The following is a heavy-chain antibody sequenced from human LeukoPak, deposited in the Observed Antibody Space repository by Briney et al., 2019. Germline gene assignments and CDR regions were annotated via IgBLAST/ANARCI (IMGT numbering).Heavy chain of an antibody. Sequence: SETLSLTCAVSGASISSGGYSWSWLRQPPGKGLEWIGYIFHSGSTKYSPSLKSRVTISVDRPKNQFSLKLSSVTAADTAVYYCARGPLAYNFGEFDYWGQGALVTVSS. V-gene: IGHV4-30-2*01. CDR2: IFHSGST. D-gene: IGHD5-18*01. J-gene: IGHJ4*02. CDR3: ARGPLAYNFGEFDY. CDR1: GASISSGGYS.